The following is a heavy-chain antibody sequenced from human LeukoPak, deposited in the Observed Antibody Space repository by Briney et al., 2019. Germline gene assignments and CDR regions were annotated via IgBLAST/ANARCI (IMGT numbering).Heavy chain of an antibody. CDR2: ISWNSGSI. D-gene: IGHD5-12*01. CDR1: GFTFDDYA. V-gene: IGHV3-9*03. CDR3: AKDMSYGGYSGYDY. Sequence: GGSLRLSCAASGFTFDDYAMHWVRQAPGKGLEWVSGISWNSGSIDYADSVKGRFTISRDNAKNSLYLQMNSLRAEDMALYYCAKDMSYGGYSGYDYWGQGTLVTVSS. J-gene: IGHJ4*02.